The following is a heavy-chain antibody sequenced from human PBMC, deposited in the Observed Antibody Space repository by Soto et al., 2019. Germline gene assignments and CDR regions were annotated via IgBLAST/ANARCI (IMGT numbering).Heavy chain of an antibody. V-gene: IGHV3-23*01. D-gene: IGHD2-2*01. CDR2: ISGSGGST. CDR3: AKDADIVVVPAAMPGIAVAGTAGWFDP. J-gene: IGHJ5*02. Sequence: EVQLLESGGGLVQPGGSLRLSCAASGFTFSSYAMSWVRQAPGKGLEWVSAISGSGGSTYYADSVKGRFTISRDNSKNTLYLQMNSLRAEDTAVYYCAKDADIVVVPAAMPGIAVAGTAGWFDPWGQGTLVTVSS. CDR1: GFTFSSYA.